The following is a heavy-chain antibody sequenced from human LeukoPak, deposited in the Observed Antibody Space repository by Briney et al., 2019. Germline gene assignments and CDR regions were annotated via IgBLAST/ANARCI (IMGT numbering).Heavy chain of an antibody. Sequence: ASVKVSCKASGYTFTSYDINWVRQATGQGLEWMGWMNPNSGNTGYAQKFQGRVTMTRNTSISTAYMELSSLRSEDTAVYYCARVITMVRGVILGYWGQGTLVTVSS. CDR2: MNPNSGNT. D-gene: IGHD3-10*01. CDR1: GYTFTSYD. CDR3: ARVITMVRGVILGY. J-gene: IGHJ4*02. V-gene: IGHV1-8*01.